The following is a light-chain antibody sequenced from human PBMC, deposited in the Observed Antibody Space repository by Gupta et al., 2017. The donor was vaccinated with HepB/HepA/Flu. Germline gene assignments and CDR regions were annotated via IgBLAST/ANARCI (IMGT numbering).Light chain of an antibody. CDR3: QQYNNWPPLT. V-gene: IGKV3-15*01. Sequence: EIVMTQSPATLSVSPGERATLSCRASQSVSTNLAWYQQKPGQAPRLLIYDASTRATGIPARFSGSGYGTEFTLTISSRQSEDFAVYYCQQYNNWPPLTFGGGTXVEIK. CDR2: DAS. J-gene: IGKJ4*01. CDR1: QSVSTN.